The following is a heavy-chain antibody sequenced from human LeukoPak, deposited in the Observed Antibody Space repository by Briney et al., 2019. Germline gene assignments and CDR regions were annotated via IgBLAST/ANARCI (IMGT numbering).Heavy chain of an antibody. V-gene: IGHV3-21*01. CDR1: GFTFSSYS. Sequence: GGSLRLSCAASGFTFSSYSMNWVRQAPGKGLEWVSSISSSSSYIYYADSVKGRFTISRDNAKNSLYLQMNSLRAEDTAVYYCARDRDYDYVWGSYRFPYYFDYWGQGTLVTVSS. CDR3: ARDRDYDYVWGSYRFPYYFDY. D-gene: IGHD3-16*02. CDR2: ISSSSSYI. J-gene: IGHJ4*02.